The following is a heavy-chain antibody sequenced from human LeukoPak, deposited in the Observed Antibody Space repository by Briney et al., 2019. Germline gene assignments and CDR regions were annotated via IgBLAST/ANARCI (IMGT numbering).Heavy chain of an antibody. V-gene: IGHV4-39*01. CDR1: GGSISTSNYY. CDR3: ARDSYYYDSSGPPPRRAFDI. CDR2: IFYSGST. D-gene: IGHD3-22*01. J-gene: IGHJ3*02. Sequence: SETLSLTCTVSGGSISTSNYYWGWIRQPPGKGLEWIGNIFYSGSTYYNPSLKSRVTISVDTSKNQFSLKLSSVTAADTAVYYCARDSYYYDSSGPPPRRAFDIWGQGTMVTVSS.